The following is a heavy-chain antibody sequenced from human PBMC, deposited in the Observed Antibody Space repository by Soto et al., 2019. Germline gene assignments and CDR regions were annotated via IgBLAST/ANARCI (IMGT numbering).Heavy chain of an antibody. CDR2: ISSSGSTI. CDR3: ATQHPVYFGAVIPNPYYYSYMDV. J-gene: IGHJ6*03. D-gene: IGHD3-3*01. CDR1: GFTFSDYY. V-gene: IGHV3-11*01. Sequence: PGGSLGLSCAASGFTFSDYYMSWIRKAQGKGLEWVSYISSSGSTIYYADSVKGRFTISRDNAKNSLYLQMNSLRAEDTAVYYCATQHPVYFGAVIPNPYYYSYMDVRGKGTTVTVSS.